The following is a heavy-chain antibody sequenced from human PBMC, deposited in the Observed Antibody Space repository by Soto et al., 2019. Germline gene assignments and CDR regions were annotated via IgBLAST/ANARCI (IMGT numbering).Heavy chain of an antibody. V-gene: IGHV4-61*08. Sequence: SETLSLTCTVSGGSISSGGYYWSWIRQPPGKGLEWIGYIYYSGSTNYNPSLKSRVTISVDTSKNQFSLKLSSVTAADTAVYYCARQVRGDYGGNPIDFDYWGQGTLVTVSS. J-gene: IGHJ4*02. D-gene: IGHD4-17*01. CDR1: GGSISSGGYY. CDR3: ARQVRGDYGGNPIDFDY. CDR2: IYYSGST.